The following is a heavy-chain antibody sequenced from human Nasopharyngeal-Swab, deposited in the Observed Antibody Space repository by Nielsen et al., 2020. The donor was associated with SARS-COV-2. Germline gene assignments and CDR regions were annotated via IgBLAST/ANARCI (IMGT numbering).Heavy chain of an antibody. CDR1: GGSFSGYY. Sequence: SETLSLTCAVYGGSFSGYYWSWIRQPPGKGLEWIGEINHSGSTNYNPSLKSRVTISVDTSKNQFSLKLSSVTAAGTAVYYCARRYSSSVYYYYYMDVWGKGTTVTVSS. CDR2: INHSGST. J-gene: IGHJ6*03. CDR3: ARRYSSSVYYYYYMDV. D-gene: IGHD6-6*01. V-gene: IGHV4-34*01.